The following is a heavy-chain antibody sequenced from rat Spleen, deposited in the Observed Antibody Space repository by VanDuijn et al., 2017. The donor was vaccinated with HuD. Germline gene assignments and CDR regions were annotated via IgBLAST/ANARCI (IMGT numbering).Heavy chain of an antibody. CDR3: ARHNYGGWDWFAY. Sequence: EVQLVESGGGLVQPGRSLKLSCAASGFTFSDYYMAWVRQAPTKGLEWVATISYDGSSTYYRDSVKGRFTISRDNAKSTLYLQMDSLRSEDTATYYCARHNYGGWDWFAYWGQGTLVTVSS. J-gene: IGHJ3*01. V-gene: IGHV5-7*01. CDR2: ISYDGSST. D-gene: IGHD1-11*01. CDR1: GFTFSDYY.